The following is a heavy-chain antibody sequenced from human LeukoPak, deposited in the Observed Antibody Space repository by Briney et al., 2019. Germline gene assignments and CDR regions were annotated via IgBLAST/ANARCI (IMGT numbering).Heavy chain of an antibody. CDR3: ARGDYYGSGSYYEFDY. CDR2: IYYSGST. V-gene: IGHV4-39*07. D-gene: IGHD3-10*01. Sequence: SETLSLTCTVSGGSISSSSYYWGWIRQPPGKGLEWIGSIYYSGSTYYNPSLKSRVTISVDTSKNQFSLKLSSVTAADTAVYYCARGDYYGSGSYYEFDYWGQGTLVTVSS. J-gene: IGHJ4*02. CDR1: GGSISSSSYY.